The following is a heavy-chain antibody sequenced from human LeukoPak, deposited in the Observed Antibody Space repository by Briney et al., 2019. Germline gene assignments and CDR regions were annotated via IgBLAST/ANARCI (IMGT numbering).Heavy chain of an antibody. CDR1: GFTFTTYA. CDR2: ISSSGDSA. J-gene: IGHJ4*02. V-gene: IGHV3-23*01. CDR3: AGFYGSGLDY. Sequence: GGSLRLSCAASGFTFTTYAMSWVRQAPGKGLEWVSFISSSGDSAYYADSVKGRFTISRDNSKNTLYLQMNSLRAEDTAVYYCAGFYGSGLDYWGQGTLVTVSS. D-gene: IGHD6-19*01.